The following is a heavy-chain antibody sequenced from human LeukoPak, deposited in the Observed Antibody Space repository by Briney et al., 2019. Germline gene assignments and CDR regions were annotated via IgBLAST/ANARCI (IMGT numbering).Heavy chain of an antibody. CDR2: IIPMFGTA. CDR3: ARGLYSSSWTTFDY. D-gene: IGHD6-13*01. CDR1: GGTFNNYP. J-gene: IGHJ4*02. Sequence: GASVKVSCKASGGTFNNYPISWVRQAPGQGLEWMGGIIPMFGTANYAQKFQGRVTITTDESTSTAYMELSSLRSEDTAVYYCARGLYSSSWTTFDYWGQGILVTVSS. V-gene: IGHV1-69*05.